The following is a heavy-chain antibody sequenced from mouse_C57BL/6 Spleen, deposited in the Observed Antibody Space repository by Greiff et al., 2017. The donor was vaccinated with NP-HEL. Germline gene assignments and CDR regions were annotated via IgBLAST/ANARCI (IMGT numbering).Heavy chain of an antibody. CDR3: ARSGSYYGSSPFAD. D-gene: IGHD1-1*01. CDR2: IYPGSGST. V-gene: IGHV1-55*01. CDR1: GYTFTSYW. Sequence: QVQLQQSGAELVKPGASVKMSCKASGYTFTSYWITWVKQRPGQGLEWIGDIYPGSGSTNYNEKFKSKATLTVDTSSSTAYMQLSSLTSEDSAVYDCARSGSYYGSSPFADWGQGTLVTVSA. J-gene: IGHJ3*01.